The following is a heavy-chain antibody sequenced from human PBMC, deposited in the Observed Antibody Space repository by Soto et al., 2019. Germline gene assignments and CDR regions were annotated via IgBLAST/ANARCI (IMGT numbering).Heavy chain of an antibody. CDR2: TRNKANSYTT. V-gene: IGHV3-72*01. D-gene: IGHD4-17*01. J-gene: IGHJ2*01. CDR1: GFTFSDHY. Sequence: EVQLVESGGGLVQPGGSLRLSCAASGFTFSDHYMDWVRQAPGKGLEWVGRTRNKANSYTTEYAASVKGRFTISRDDSKNSLYLQMNSLKTEDTAVYYCARSLYGDPDISWYFDLWGRGTLVTVSS. CDR3: ARSLYGDPDISWYFDL.